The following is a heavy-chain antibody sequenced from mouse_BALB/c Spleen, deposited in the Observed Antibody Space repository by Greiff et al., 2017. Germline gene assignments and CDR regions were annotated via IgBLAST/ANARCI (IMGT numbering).Heavy chain of an antibody. CDR1: GFTFSNYW. Sequence: VQGVESGGGLVQPGGSMKLSCVASGFTFSNYWMNWVRPSPEKGLEWVAEIRLKSNNYATHYAESVKGRFTISRDDSKSSVYLQMNNLRAEDTGIYYCTRIPYGNYAMDYWGQGTSVTVSS. CDR3: TRIPYGNYAMDY. J-gene: IGHJ4*01. D-gene: IGHD2-1*01. V-gene: IGHV6-6*02. CDR2: IRLKSNNYAT.